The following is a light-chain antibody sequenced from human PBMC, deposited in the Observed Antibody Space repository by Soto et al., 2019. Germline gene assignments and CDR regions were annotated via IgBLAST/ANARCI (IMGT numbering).Light chain of an antibody. V-gene: IGKV3-11*01. CDR2: DAS. J-gene: IGKJ4*01. CDR1: QSISNF. Sequence: EILLTQSPVTLSLSPGERATLSCRASQSISNFLAWYQQKPGQAPRLLIYDASNRATGIPGRFSGSGSGTDFTLTISSLEPEDFAVYHCQQRSTGTFGGGTKV. CDR3: QQRSTGT.